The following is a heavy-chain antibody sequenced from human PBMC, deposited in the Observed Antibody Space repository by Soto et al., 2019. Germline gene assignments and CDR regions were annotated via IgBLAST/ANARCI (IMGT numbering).Heavy chain of an antibody. V-gene: IGHV3-23*01. D-gene: IGHD6-13*01. CDR2: ISGSGGST. CDR3: AKKVAGAGSHDAFDI. Sequence: EVQLLESGGGLVQPGGSLRLSCAASGFTFSSCAMSWVRQAPGTGLEWVAAISGSGGSTYSADSVKGRFTISRDNSKNTLDLQMNSLRADDTALYYCAKKVAGAGSHDAFDIWGQGTMVTVSS. J-gene: IGHJ3*02. CDR1: GFTFSSCA.